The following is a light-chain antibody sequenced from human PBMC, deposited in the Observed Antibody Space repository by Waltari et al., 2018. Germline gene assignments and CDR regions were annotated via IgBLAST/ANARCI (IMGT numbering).Light chain of an antibody. CDR1: QYVSGT. J-gene: IGKJ4*01. V-gene: IGKV3-15*01. Sequence: EIVMTQPPATLSVSPGERVTLSCRASQYVSGTLAWSQQKPGLAPRLLISGASTRATGVPARFSGSGSGTEFTLTISSLQSEDFAVYYCQQYNDWPGLTFGGGTRVEIK. CDR2: GAS. CDR3: QQYNDWPGLT.